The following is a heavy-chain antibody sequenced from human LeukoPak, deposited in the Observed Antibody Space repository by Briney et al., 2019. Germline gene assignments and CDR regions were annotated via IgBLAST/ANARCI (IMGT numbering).Heavy chain of an antibody. CDR1: GFTFSSYS. V-gene: IGHV3-48*01. J-gene: IGHJ4*02. Sequence: GGSLRLSCAASGFTFSSYSMNWVRQAPGKGLEWVSYISSSSSTIYYADSVKGRFTISRDNAKNSLYLQMNSLRAEDTAVYYCAKDPTYYDILTGYYLGGYFDYWGQGTLVTVSS. CDR3: AKDPTYYDILTGYYLGGYFDY. D-gene: IGHD3-9*01. CDR2: ISSSSSTI.